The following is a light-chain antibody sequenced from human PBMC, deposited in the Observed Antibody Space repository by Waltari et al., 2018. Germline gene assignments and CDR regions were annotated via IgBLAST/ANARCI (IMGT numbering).Light chain of an antibody. CDR2: EVS. CDR1: SSDVGGYNY. CDR3: SSYPGSTSHVV. J-gene: IGLJ2*01. Sequence: QSALTQPPSASGSPGQSVTISCTGTSSDVGGYNYVSWYQQHPGKAPKRMIYEVSKRPSGVPDRFSGSKSGNTASLTVSGRQAEDEADYYCSSYPGSTSHVVFGGGTKLTVL. V-gene: IGLV2-8*01.